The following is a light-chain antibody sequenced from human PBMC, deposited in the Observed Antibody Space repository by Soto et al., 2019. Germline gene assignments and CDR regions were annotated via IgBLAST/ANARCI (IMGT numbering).Light chain of an antibody. CDR1: QSISSW. Sequence: DIQMTQSPSTLSASVGDRVTITCRASQSISSWLAWYRQKPGKAPKLLIYDASSFESGVPSRFSGSGSGTEFTLTISSLQPDDFATYYCQQYNSYPYTFGQGTKLEIK. J-gene: IGKJ2*01. V-gene: IGKV1-5*01. CDR3: QQYNSYPYT. CDR2: DAS.